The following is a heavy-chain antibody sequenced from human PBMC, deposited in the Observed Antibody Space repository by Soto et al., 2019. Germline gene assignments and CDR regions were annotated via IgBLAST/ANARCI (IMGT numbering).Heavy chain of an antibody. D-gene: IGHD4-17*01. V-gene: IGHV1-69*13. J-gene: IGHJ4*02. Sequence: SVKVSCKASGGTFSSYAISWVRQAPGQGLEWMGGIIPIFVTANYAQKFQGRVTITADESTSTAYMELSSLRSDDTAVYYCARGATTVSPYFDYWGQGTLVTVSS. CDR3: ARGATTVSPYFDY. CDR2: IIPIFVTA. CDR1: GGTFSSYA.